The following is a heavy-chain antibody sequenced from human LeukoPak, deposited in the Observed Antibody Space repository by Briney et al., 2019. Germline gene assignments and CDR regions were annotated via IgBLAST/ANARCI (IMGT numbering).Heavy chain of an antibody. V-gene: IGHV3-23*01. CDR1: GFTFSSYA. CDR2: ISGSGGGT. D-gene: IGHD4/OR15-4a*01. J-gene: IGHJ4*02. Sequence: GGSLRLSCAASGFTFSSYAMSWVRQAPGKGLEWVSAISGSGGGTYYADSVKGRFTISRDNSKNTLYLQMNSLRAEDTAVYYCAKRVVLTASTYYFDYWGQGTLVTVSS. CDR3: AKRVVLTASTYYFDY.